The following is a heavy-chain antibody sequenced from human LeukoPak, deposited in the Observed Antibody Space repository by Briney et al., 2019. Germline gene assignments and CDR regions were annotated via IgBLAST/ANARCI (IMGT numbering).Heavy chain of an antibody. Sequence: GASVKVSCKTSGGTFSSSAISWVRLAPGQGLEWMGGIVPFFGTTNYAQKFQDRVTITADESTSTVYMELGSLRSEDTAVYYCAREIFTYYSDTNGAGTHFDYWGQGILVTVSS. V-gene: IGHV1-69*13. J-gene: IGHJ4*02. CDR1: GGTFSSSA. CDR2: IVPFFGTT. D-gene: IGHD3-22*01. CDR3: AREIFTYYSDTNGAGTHFDY.